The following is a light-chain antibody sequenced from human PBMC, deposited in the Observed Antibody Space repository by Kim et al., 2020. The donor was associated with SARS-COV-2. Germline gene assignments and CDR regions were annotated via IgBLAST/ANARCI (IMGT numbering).Light chain of an antibody. CDR1: QSVSND. Sequence: EIVMTQSPATLSVSPGDRATLSCRASQSVSNDLAWYQQKPGQPPRLLMYSASTRATGVPARFSGSGSGTEFTLTISGLQSEDFAVYYCQQFHNWPPITFGQGTRLEIK. J-gene: IGKJ5*01. CDR3: QQFHNWPPIT. V-gene: IGKV3-15*01. CDR2: SAS.